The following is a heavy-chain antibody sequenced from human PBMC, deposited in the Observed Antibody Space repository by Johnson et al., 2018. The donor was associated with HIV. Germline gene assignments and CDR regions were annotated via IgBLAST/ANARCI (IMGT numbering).Heavy chain of an antibody. CDR3: ARGLIIQLWLQAAFDI. Sequence: VHLVESGGGLERPGGSLRLSCAASGFFFDDYGMTWVRQPPGRGLEWVSVIYSGGSTYYADSVKGRFTISRDNSKNTLYLQMNSLRAEDTAVYYCARGLIIQLWLQAAFDIWGQGTMVTVSS. CDR2: IYSGGST. CDR1: GFFFDDYG. V-gene: IGHV3-53*01. D-gene: IGHD5-18*01. J-gene: IGHJ3*02.